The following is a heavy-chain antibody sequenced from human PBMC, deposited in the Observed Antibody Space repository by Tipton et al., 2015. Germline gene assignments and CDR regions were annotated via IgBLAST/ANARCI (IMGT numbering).Heavy chain of an antibody. CDR1: GFTFSRYS. V-gene: IGHV3-48*04. CDR3: ARRYYDSSGYFDY. Sequence: SLRLSCAASGFTFSRYSMNWVRQAPGKGLEWVSYISSSSSAIYYADSVKGRFTISRDNAKNSLYLQMNSLRAEDTAVFYCARRYYDSSGYFDYWGQGTLVTVSS. J-gene: IGHJ4*02. D-gene: IGHD3-22*01. CDR2: ISSSSSAI.